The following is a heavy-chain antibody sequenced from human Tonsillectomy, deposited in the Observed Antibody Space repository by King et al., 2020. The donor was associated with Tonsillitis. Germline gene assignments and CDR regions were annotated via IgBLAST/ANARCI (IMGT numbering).Heavy chain of an antibody. CDR3: ASGDLDI. CDR1: GGSFSDYS. J-gene: IGHJ3*02. V-gene: IGHV4-34*01. Sequence: VQLQQWGAGLLKPSETLSLTCAVYGGSFSDYSWRWIRQSPGKGLEWIGEINDSGGTSYNPSLRSRAIISVDTSKNQFSLRLSSVTAADTAACYCASGDLDIWGQGRVVTVSS. CDR2: INDSGGT.